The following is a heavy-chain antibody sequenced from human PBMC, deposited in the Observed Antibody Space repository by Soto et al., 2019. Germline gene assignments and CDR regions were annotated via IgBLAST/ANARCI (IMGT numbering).Heavy chain of an antibody. D-gene: IGHD3-16*01. V-gene: IGHV3-74*01. CDR3: VGEYFDY. J-gene: IGHJ4*02. Sequence: GGSLRLSCTASGFTFSNYWMHWVRQAAGKGLEWVSRIKSDGTYTNYADSVKGRFTISRDNAKNTLSLQMHSLRAEDTAVYFCVGEYFDYWGQGTQVTVSS. CDR1: GFTFSNYW. CDR2: IKSDGTYT.